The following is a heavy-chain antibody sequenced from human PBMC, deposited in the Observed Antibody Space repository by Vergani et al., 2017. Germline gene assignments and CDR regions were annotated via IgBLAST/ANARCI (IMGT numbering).Heavy chain of an antibody. Sequence: QITLRESGPTLVKPTQTLTLTCTFPGFSLTTGGEGVGWIRQPPGRALEGLAFVYWNDDERYSPSLKSRVTITNDTSKNEVILTMATMDPVDTATYYCVHRLGYFDWDGAFDVWGPGTMVTVSS. CDR1: GFSLTTGGEG. CDR2: VYWNDDE. CDR3: VHRLGYFDWDGAFDV. D-gene: IGHD3-9*01. J-gene: IGHJ3*01. V-gene: IGHV2-5*01.